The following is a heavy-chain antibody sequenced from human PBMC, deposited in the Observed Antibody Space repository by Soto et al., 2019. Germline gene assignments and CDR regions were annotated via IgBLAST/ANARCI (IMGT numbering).Heavy chain of an antibody. V-gene: IGHV3-30-3*01. D-gene: IGHD2-15*01. CDR1: GFTFSSYA. CDR3: ARDRRVAATHYYYGMDV. J-gene: IGHJ6*02. Sequence: HPGGSLRLSCAASGFTFSSYALHWVRQAPGKGLEWVAVISYDGINTYYVDSVKGRFTISRDNSKNTLYLQMNSLRAEDTAVYYCARDRRVAATHYYYGMDVWGQGTTVTVSS. CDR2: ISYDGINT.